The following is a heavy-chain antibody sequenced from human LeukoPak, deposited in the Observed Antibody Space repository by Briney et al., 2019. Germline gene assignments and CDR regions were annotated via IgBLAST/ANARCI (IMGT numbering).Heavy chain of an antibody. Sequence: PGGSLRLSCAASGFTFSSYSMNWVRQAPGKGLEWVASISDSGGTTYYLDSVRGRFTISRDNSKNTLYLQMNSLRAEDTAIYSCARDIRGSGNYGWFDPWGQGTLVTVSS. CDR1: GFTFSSYS. D-gene: IGHD3-10*01. CDR3: ARDIRGSGNYGWFDP. CDR2: ISDSGGTT. V-gene: IGHV3-23*01. J-gene: IGHJ5*02.